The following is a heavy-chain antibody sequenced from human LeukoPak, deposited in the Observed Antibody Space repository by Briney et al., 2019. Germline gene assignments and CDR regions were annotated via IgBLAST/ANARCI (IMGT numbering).Heavy chain of an antibody. CDR1: GFIFSSYA. CDR3: AKSRLAVTDRGLFDY. CDR2: ISTTGGNT. V-gene: IGHV3-23*01. J-gene: IGHJ4*02. D-gene: IGHD2-21*02. Sequence: AGGSLRLSCTASGFIFSSYAMTWVRQAPGKDLEWVSGISTTGGNTYYADSVKGRLTISRDNSKNTLYLQMNSLRAEDTAIYYCAKSRLAVTDRGLFDYWGQGILVTVSS.